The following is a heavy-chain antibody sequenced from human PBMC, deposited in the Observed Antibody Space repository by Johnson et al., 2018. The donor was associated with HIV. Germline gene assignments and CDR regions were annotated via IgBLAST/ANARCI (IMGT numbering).Heavy chain of an antibody. D-gene: IGHD1-26*01. CDR2: IRGSGGST. Sequence: VQLVESGGGLVQPGGCLRLSCAASGFTFSTYAMNWVRQAPGAGLEWVSDIRGSGGSTYYADSVKGRFTISRDNSKNTLYLQMNSLRAEDTAVYYCAKVALIVGPRKNAFDIWGQGTMVTVSS. J-gene: IGHJ3*02. CDR1: GFTFSTYA. V-gene: IGHV3-23*04. CDR3: AKVALIVGPRKNAFDI.